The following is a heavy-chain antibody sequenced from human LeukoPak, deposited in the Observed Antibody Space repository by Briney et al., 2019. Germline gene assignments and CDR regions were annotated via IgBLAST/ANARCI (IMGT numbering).Heavy chain of an antibody. Sequence: GGSLRLSCAASGFTFSSYAMHWVRQAPGRGLEWVAVISYDGSNKYYADSVKGRFTISRDNSKNTLYLQMNSLRAEDTAVYYCARGNWGYYFDYWGQGTLVTVSS. CDR1: GFTFSSYA. J-gene: IGHJ4*02. CDR3: ARGNWGYYFDY. CDR2: ISYDGSNK. D-gene: IGHD7-27*01. V-gene: IGHV3-30-3*01.